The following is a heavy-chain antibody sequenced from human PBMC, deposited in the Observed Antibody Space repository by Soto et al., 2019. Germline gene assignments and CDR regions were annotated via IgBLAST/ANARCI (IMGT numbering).Heavy chain of an antibody. J-gene: IGHJ4*02. V-gene: IGHV4-59*01. CDR3: ETETAVAAAFDY. CDR2: IYYSGST. CDR1: GGSISSYY. D-gene: IGHD6-19*01. Sequence: ETLSLTCTVSGGSISSYYWSWIRQPPGKGLEWIGYIYYSGSTNYNPSLKSRVTISVDTSKNQFSLKLSSVTAADTSVYYCETETAVAAAFDYWGQGTLVTVSS.